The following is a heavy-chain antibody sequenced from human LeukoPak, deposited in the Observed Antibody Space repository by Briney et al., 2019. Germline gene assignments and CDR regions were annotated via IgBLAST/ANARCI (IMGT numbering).Heavy chain of an antibody. CDR1: GGSFSGYY. J-gene: IGHJ4*02. V-gene: IGHV4-59*10. CDR3: ARGYYGGAVDS. D-gene: IGHD3-16*01. CDR2: MYTNGES. Sequence: SETLSLTCAVYGGSFSGYYWSWIRQPPGKGLEWIGRMYTNGESDYNPSLKSRVAMSVDTSKSQFSLKLNSMTAADTALYYCARGYYGGAVDSWGQGILVIVSS.